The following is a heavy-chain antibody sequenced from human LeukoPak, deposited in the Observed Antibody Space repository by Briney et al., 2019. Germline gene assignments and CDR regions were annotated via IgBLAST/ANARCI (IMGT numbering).Heavy chain of an antibody. Sequence: GGSLTLTCAAYGFTFSGYDMSWLRQAPGKGLEWVSAISGGGSGTYYADYVKGSITISTDTSKHTLDLQMSSLRAEDTAVYYGAKDRADIIGWSDFDHWGQGTPVTVSS. D-gene: IGHD6-19*01. J-gene: IGHJ4*02. V-gene: IGHV3-23*01. CDR3: AKDRADIIGWSDFDH. CDR2: ISGGGSGT. CDR1: GFTFSGYD.